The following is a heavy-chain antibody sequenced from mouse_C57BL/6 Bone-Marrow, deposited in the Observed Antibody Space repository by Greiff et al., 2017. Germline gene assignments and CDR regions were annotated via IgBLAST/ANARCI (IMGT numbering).Heavy chain of an antibody. CDR3: AREGRGSSWGFAY. V-gene: IGHV1-81*01. CDR2: IYPRSGNT. Sequence: QVQLQQSGAELARPGASVKLSCKASGYTFTSYGISWVKQRTGQGLEWIGEIYPRSGNTYYNEKFKGKATLTADKSSSTAYMELRSLTSEDSAVYFGAREGRGSSWGFAYWGQGTLVTVSA. D-gene: IGHD1-1*01. CDR1: GYTFTSYG. J-gene: IGHJ3*01.